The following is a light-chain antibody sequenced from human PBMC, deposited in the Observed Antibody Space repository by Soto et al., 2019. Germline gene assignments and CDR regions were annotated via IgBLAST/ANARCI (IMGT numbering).Light chain of an antibody. CDR2: KAS. J-gene: IGKJ4*01. CDR3: HRYNSYPLT. V-gene: IGKV1-5*03. Sequence: DIQMTQSPSTLSASVGDRVTITCRASQSISSWLAWYQQKPGKAPNLLIYKASSLESGVPSRFRGSGSGTEFTLAIICLKPDDFVTYYCHRYNSYPLTLGGVTKVEIK. CDR1: QSISSW.